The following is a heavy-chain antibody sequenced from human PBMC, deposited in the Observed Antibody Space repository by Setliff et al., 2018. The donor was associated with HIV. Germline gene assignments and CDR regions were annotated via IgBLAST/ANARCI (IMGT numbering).Heavy chain of an antibody. D-gene: IGHD3-10*01. CDR3: ARYGEFHYYYYYYMDV. Sequence: PSETLSLTCAVYGGSFSGYYWSWIRQHPGKGLEWIGYIYYSGSTYYNPSLKSRVTISVDTSKNQFSLKLSSVTAADTAVYYCARYGEFHYYYYYYMDVWGKGTTVTVSS. J-gene: IGHJ6*03. CDR2: IYYSGST. V-gene: IGHV4-31*11. CDR1: GGSFSGYY.